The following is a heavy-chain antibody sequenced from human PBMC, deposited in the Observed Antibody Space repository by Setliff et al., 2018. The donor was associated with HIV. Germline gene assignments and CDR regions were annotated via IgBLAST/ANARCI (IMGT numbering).Heavy chain of an antibody. CDR3: ARDAFHSGSYYNDY. CDR2: IHIGGNT. Sequence: SETLSLTCTVSGGSINSGIYYWTWIRQPAGKGLEWLGRIHIGGNTNYNPSLKSRVTMSVDTSKNQFSLKLTSVTAADTAVYFCARDAFHSGSYYNDYWGQGIRVTVSS. V-gene: IGHV4-61*02. CDR1: GGSINSGIYY. D-gene: IGHD3-10*01. J-gene: IGHJ4*02.